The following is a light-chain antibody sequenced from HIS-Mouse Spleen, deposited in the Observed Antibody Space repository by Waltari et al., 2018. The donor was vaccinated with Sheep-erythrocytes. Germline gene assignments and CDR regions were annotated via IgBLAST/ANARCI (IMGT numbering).Light chain of an antibody. Sequence: QSALTQPASVSGSPGQSITISCTGTSSDVGSYNLVSWYQQHPGKAPKPRIYEGSKRSSGVSNRVSGSKSGNTASLTISGLQAEDEADYYCCSYAGSSTPWVFGGGTKLTVL. CDR1: SSDVGSYNL. J-gene: IGLJ3*02. CDR3: CSYAGSSTPWV. CDR2: EGS. V-gene: IGLV2-23*01.